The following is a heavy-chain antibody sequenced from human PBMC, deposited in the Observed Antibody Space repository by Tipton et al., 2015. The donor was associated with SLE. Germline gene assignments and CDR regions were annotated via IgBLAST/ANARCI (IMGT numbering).Heavy chain of an antibody. Sequence: QLVQSGAEVKKPGASVKVSCKASGYTFTSYYMHWVRQVPGQGLEWVGIINPSGDSTSYAQKLQGRVTMTRDTSTSTVYMELSSLRSDDTAVYYCARDRAAGGSSASRYWGQGTLVTVSS. V-gene: IGHV1-46*01. CDR2: INPSGDST. CDR1: GYTFTSYY. D-gene: IGHD6-6*01. J-gene: IGHJ4*02. CDR3: ARDRAAGGSSASRY.